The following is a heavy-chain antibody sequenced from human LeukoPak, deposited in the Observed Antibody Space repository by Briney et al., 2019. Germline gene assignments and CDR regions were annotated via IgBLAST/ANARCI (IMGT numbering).Heavy chain of an antibody. D-gene: IGHD3-22*01. Sequence: SETLSLTCDVSGGSITGNTYYWGWIRQPPGKGLEWIGSIYYSGSTYYSPSLKSRVTIYMDRSKNHISLKMYPVTAADTAVYYCARRRYDSSTYNFDSWGPASLVTVSS. CDR1: GGSITGNTYY. J-gene: IGHJ5*01. CDR3: ARRRYDSSTYNFDS. CDR2: IYYSGST. V-gene: IGHV4-39*01.